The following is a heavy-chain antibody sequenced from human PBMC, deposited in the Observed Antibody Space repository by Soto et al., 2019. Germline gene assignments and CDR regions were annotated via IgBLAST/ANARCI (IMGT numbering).Heavy chain of an antibody. CDR1: GLTFSRYD. V-gene: IGHV3-23*01. CDR3: AKDSRAYYGFGS. CDR2: ISSTGRNK. D-gene: IGHD3-3*01. J-gene: IGHJ4*02. Sequence: EVQLLESGGGSVQPGGSLRLSCAGSGLTFSRYDMSLVRQAPGKGLEWVSRISSTGRNKKYADSVKGRFSISRDNTKNTRYLQMNRLKAEDAAIYCCAKDSRAYYGFGSWGQGTLVTVSS.